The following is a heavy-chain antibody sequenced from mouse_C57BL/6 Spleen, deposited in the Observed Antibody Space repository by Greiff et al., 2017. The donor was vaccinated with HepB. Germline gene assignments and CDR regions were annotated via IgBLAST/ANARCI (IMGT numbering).Heavy chain of an antibody. V-gene: IGHV1-55*01. CDR2: SYPGSGST. CDR3: ANYGSSYGYFDV. CDR1: GYTFTSYW. D-gene: IGHD1-1*01. J-gene: IGHJ1*03. Sequence: QVQLQQPGAELVKPGASVKMSCKASGYTFTSYWITWVKQRPGQGLEWIGDSYPGSGSTNYNEKFKSKATLTVDTSSSTAYMQLSSLTSEDSAVYYCANYGSSYGYFDVWGTGTTVTVSS.